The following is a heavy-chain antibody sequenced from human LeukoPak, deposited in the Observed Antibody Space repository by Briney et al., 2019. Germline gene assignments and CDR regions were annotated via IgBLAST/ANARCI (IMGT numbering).Heavy chain of an antibody. Sequence: SETLSLTCIVSGGSISSYSWTWIRQPPGKGLEWIGYIYYSGSTNYNPSLKSRVTISVDTSNNQFSLKLSSVIAADTAVYYCARVRYGSGSYYFDYWGQGTLVTVSS. D-gene: IGHD3-10*01. J-gene: IGHJ4*02. CDR3: ARVRYGSGSYYFDY. CDR2: IYYSGST. CDR1: GGSISSYS. V-gene: IGHV4-59*01.